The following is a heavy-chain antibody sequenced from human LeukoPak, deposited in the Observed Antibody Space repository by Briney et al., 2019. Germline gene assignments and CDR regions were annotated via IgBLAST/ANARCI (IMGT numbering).Heavy chain of an antibody. CDR1: GDSISSYY. V-gene: IGHV4-59*01. J-gene: IGHJ6*03. D-gene: IGHD2-2*01. CDR3: AREKVYCSSTSCQNYYYYYMDV. Sequence: SETRSLTCTVSGDSISSYYWSWIRQPPGKGLEWIGYIYYSRSTNYNPSLKSRVTISVDTSKNQFSLKLSSVTAADTAVYYCAREKVYCSSTSCQNYYYYYMDVWGKGTTVTVSS. CDR2: IYYSRST.